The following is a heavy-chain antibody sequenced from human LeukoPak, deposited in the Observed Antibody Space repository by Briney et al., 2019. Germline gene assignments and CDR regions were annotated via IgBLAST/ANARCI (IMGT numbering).Heavy chain of an antibody. CDR3: ARDVRGIVGMDYFDY. CDR1: GYIFISYG. J-gene: IGHJ4*02. V-gene: IGHV1-18*01. CDR2: ISAYNGNT. D-gene: IGHD3-22*01. Sequence: ASVKVSCKASGYIFISYGISWVRQAPGQGLEWMGWISAYNGNTKYAQKLQGRVTMTTDTSTSTDYIELRSLRSDDTAVYYCARDVRGIVGMDYFDYWGQGTLVTVSS.